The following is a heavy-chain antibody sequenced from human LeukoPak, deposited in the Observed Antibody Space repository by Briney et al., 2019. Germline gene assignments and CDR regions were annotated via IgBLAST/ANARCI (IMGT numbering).Heavy chain of an antibody. Sequence: AGGSLRLSCAASGFTVSSYAMHWVHQAPRKGLEYVSAISSNGGSTYYANSVKGRFTISRDNSKNTLYLQMGSLRAEDMAVYYCARGPAEVFGVVPVDYWGQGTLVTVSS. D-gene: IGHD3-3*01. J-gene: IGHJ4*02. CDR3: ARGPAEVFGVVPVDY. CDR2: ISSNGGST. V-gene: IGHV3-64*01. CDR1: GFTVSSYA.